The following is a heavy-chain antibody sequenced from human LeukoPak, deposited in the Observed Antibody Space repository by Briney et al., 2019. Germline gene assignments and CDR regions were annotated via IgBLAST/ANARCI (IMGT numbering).Heavy chain of an antibody. CDR2: IDPNSGDT. CDR3: ARDPRDGYNCPFDF. D-gene: IGHD5-24*01. Sequence: ASVKVSCKASGYTFTDYYMHWVRQAPGQGLEWMGWIDPNSGDTNYAQNFQGRVTMTRDTSTSTAYMELSRLRSDDTAVYYCARDPRDGYNCPFDFWGQGTLVAVSS. J-gene: IGHJ4*02. CDR1: GYTFTDYY. V-gene: IGHV1-2*02.